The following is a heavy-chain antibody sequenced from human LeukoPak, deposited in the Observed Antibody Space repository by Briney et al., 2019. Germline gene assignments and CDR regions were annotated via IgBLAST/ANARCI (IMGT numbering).Heavy chain of an antibody. Sequence: ASVKVSCKASGYTFTSYDINWVRQAPGQGLEWMGWMNPNSGNTGYAQKFQGRVTMTRNTSISTAYMELSSLRSEDTAVYYCARGWGYCSSTSCFLWFDPWGQGTLVTVSS. CDR3: ARGWGYCSSTSCFLWFDP. V-gene: IGHV1-8*01. D-gene: IGHD2-2*01. CDR2: MNPNSGNT. J-gene: IGHJ5*02. CDR1: GYTFTSYD.